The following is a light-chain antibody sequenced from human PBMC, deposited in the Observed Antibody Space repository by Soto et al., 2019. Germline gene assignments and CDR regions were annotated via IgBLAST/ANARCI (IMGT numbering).Light chain of an antibody. V-gene: IGKV1-5*03. Sequence: DIQLTQSPSTLSASVGDRVTITCRASQNINGYLAWYQQKPGKAPKLLIYWASSLISGVPSRFTGGESGTEFTLTISSLQPDDFATYYCQQYSAYPHTFGGGTKVDVK. J-gene: IGKJ4*01. CDR1: QNINGY. CDR3: QQYSAYPHT. CDR2: WAS.